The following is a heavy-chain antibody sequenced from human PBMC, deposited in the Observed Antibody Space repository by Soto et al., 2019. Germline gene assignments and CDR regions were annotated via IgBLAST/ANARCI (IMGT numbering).Heavy chain of an antibody. CDR1: GGTFSSYG. J-gene: IGHJ6*02. CDR2: IIPIFGTA. Sequence: SVKVSCKASGGTFSSYGISWVRQAPGQGLEWMGGIIPIFGTANYAQKFQGRVTITADESTSTAYMELSRLISDDTAVYYCARDNCSGGSCYSDARMDVWGQGTTVTVSS. CDR3: ARDNCSGGSCYSDARMDV. D-gene: IGHD2-15*01. V-gene: IGHV1-69*13.